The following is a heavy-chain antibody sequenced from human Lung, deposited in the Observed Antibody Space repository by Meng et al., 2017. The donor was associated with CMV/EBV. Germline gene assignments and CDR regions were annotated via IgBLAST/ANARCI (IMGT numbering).Heavy chain of an antibody. CDR1: GFTFSSYS. J-gene: IGHJ4*02. CDR2: ISSSSSYI. D-gene: IGHD3-22*01. V-gene: IGHV3-21*01. CDR3: ARAPRDSSGYYYPDY. Sequence: GGSLRLSCAASGFTFSSYSMNWVRQAPGKGLEWVSSISSSSSYIYYADSVKGRFTISRDNAKNSLYLQMNSLRAEDTAVYYCARAPRDSSGYYYPDYWGQRTLVTVSS.